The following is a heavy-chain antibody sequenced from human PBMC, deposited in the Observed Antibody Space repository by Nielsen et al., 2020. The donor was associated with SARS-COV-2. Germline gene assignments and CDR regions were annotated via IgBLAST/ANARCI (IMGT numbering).Heavy chain of an antibody. CDR3: ARPEQLGVSAGPPPYYYYGMDV. D-gene: IGHD6-6*01. CDR2: IIPIFGTA. Sequence: VRPMPGKGLEWMGGIIPIFGTANYAKKFQGRVTITADKSTSTAYMELGSLKSEDTAVYYCARPEQLGVSAGPPPYYYYGMDVWGQGTTVTVSS. V-gene: IGHV1-69*06. J-gene: IGHJ6*02.